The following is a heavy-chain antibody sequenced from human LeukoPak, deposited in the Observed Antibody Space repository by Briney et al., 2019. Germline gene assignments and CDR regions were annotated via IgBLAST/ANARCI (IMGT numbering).Heavy chain of an antibody. CDR3: AKRLVDTAWDYFDY. Sequence: ASVKVSCKASGYTFTNYYIHWVRQAPGQGLEWMGLINPGGDNTDYAQNFQGRVTMTRDTSTSTVYMGLSSLRSEDTAVYYCAKRLVDTAWDYFDYWGQGTLVTVSS. D-gene: IGHD5-18*01. J-gene: IGHJ4*02. CDR1: GYTFTNYY. V-gene: IGHV1-46*01. CDR2: INPGGDNT.